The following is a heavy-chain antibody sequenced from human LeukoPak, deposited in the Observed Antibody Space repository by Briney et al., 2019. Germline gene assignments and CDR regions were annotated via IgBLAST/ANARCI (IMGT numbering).Heavy chain of an antibody. CDR2: ISGSGGST. Sequence: HPGGSLRLSCAASGFTFSSYAMSWVRQAPGKGLEWVSAISGSGGSTYYADSVKGRFTISRDNAKNSLYLQMNSLRAEDMALYYCAKAGLWSGFDYWGQGTLVTVSS. CDR3: AKAGLWSGFDY. V-gene: IGHV3-23*01. J-gene: IGHJ4*02. CDR1: GFTFSSYA. D-gene: IGHD5-18*01.